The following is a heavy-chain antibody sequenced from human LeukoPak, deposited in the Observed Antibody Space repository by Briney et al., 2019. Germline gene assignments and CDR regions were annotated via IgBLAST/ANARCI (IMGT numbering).Heavy chain of an antibody. CDR1: GGSISSGSYY. V-gene: IGHV4-61*02. CDR2: IYTSGST. Sequence: SQTLSLTCTVSGGSISSGSYYWRWLRQPAGKGLEWIGRIYTSGSTNYNPSLKSRVTISVDTSKNQYSLKLSSVTAADTAVYYCAREEGYDFWSGYYSGYWGQGTLVTVSS. J-gene: IGHJ4*02. CDR3: AREEGYDFWSGYYSGY. D-gene: IGHD3-3*01.